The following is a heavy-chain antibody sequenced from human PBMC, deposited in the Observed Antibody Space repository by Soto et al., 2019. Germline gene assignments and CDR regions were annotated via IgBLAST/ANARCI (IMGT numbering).Heavy chain of an antibody. CDR2: IYYSGST. CDR3: ARESPSYYGSGSYDY. Sequence: SETLSLTCTVSGGSISSGGYYWSWIRQHPGKGLEWIGYIYYSGSTYYNPSLKSRVTISVDTSKNQFSLKLSSVTAADTAVYYCARESPSYYGSGSYDYWGQGTLVTVSS. V-gene: IGHV4-31*03. CDR1: GGSISSGGYY. D-gene: IGHD3-10*01. J-gene: IGHJ4*02.